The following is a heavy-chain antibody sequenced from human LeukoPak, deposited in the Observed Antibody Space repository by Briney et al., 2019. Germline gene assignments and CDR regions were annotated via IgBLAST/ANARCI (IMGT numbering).Heavy chain of an antibody. CDR1: GFTFSSYS. Sequence: GGSLRLSCAASGFTFSSYSMNWVRQAPGKGLEWVSSISSSSSYIYYADSVKGRFTISRDNAKNSLYLQMNSLRAEDTAVYYCAKLEYYYDSSGYYYPHYFDYWGQGTLVTVSS. J-gene: IGHJ4*02. CDR3: AKLEYYYDSSGYYYPHYFDY. V-gene: IGHV3-21*01. D-gene: IGHD3-22*01. CDR2: ISSSSSYI.